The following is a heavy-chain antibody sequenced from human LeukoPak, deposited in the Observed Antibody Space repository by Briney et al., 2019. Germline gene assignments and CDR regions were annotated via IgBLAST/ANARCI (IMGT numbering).Heavy chain of an antibody. CDR2: IYTSGST. Sequence: PSQTLSLTCTVSGGSISSGSYYWSWIRQPAGKGLEWIGRIYTSGSTNYNPSLKSRVTISVDTSKNQFSLKLSSVTAADTAVYYCAREGMWLRGYCSSTSCYTPQHHWFDPWGQGTLVTVSS. D-gene: IGHD2-2*02. V-gene: IGHV4-61*02. CDR3: AREGMWLRGYCSSTSCYTPQHHWFDP. CDR1: GGSISSGSYY. J-gene: IGHJ5*02.